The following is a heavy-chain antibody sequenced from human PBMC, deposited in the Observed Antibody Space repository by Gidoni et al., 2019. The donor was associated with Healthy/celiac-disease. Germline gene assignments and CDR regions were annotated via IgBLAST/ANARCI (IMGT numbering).Heavy chain of an antibody. Sequence: QLQLQESGPGLVKPSETLSLTCTVSGGSISSSSYYWGWLRQPPGKGLEWIGSIYYSGSTYYNPSLKSRVTISVDTSKNQFSLKLSSVTAADTAVYYCSEYQLLGNWFDPWGQGTLVTVSS. D-gene: IGHD2-2*01. V-gene: IGHV4-39*01. CDR1: GGSISSSSYY. CDR3: SEYQLLGNWFDP. J-gene: IGHJ5*02. CDR2: IYYSGST.